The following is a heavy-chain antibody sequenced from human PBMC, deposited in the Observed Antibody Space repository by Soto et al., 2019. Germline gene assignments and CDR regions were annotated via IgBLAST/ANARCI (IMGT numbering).Heavy chain of an antibody. D-gene: IGHD3-22*01. CDR3: ARSYRAYYYDSSGYYYY. J-gene: IGHJ4*02. CDR2: IYPGDSDT. V-gene: IGHV5-51*01. CDR1: GYSFTSYW. Sequence: GESLKISCKGSGYSFTSYWIGWVRQMPGKGLEWMGIIYPGDSDTRYSPSFQGQVTISADKSISTAYLQWSSLKASDTAMYYCARSYRAYYYDSSGYYYYWGQGTLVTVSS.